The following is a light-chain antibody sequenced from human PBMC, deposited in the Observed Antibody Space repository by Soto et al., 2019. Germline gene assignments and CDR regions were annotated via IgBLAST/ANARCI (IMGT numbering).Light chain of an antibody. J-gene: IGKJ5*01. Sequence: ENVLTQSPATLSLSPGERATLSCRASQSVSSYLAWYQQKPGQAPRLLIYDASNRATGIPDRFSGSGSGTDFTLTISRLEPEDFAVYYCQQYGSSPITFGQGTRLEIK. CDR2: DAS. V-gene: IGKV3-20*01. CDR1: QSVSSY. CDR3: QQYGSSPIT.